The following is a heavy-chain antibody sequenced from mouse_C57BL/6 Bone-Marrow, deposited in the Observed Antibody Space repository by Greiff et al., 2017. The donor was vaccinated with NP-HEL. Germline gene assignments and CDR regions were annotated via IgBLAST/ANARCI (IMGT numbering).Heavy chain of an antibody. CDR2: IDTENGDT. CDR1: GFNIKDDY. V-gene: IGHV14-4*01. D-gene: IGHD1-1*01. Sequence: EVQLQESGAELVRPGASVKLSCTASGFNIKDDYMPWVKQRPEQGLEWLGWIDTENGDTEYASKFQGKATITADTSYNTAYLQLSSLTSEDTAVYYCTIITTVVAPDYWGQGTTLTVSS. CDR3: TIITTVVAPDY. J-gene: IGHJ2*01.